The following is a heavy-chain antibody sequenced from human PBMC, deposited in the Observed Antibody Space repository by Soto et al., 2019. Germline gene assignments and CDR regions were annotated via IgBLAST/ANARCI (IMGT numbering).Heavy chain of an antibody. D-gene: IGHD6-13*01. CDR1: VGSFNGYY. CDR3: ARARSGDLAAAGAFDI. V-gene: IGHV4-34*01. CDR2: INHSGST. J-gene: IGHJ3*02. Sequence: SETLSLPWSVYVGSFNGYYWSWIRQPPGKGLEWIGEINHSGSTNYNPSLKSRVTISVDTSKNQFSLKLSSVTAADTAVYYCARARSGDLAAAGAFDIWGQGTMVTVSS.